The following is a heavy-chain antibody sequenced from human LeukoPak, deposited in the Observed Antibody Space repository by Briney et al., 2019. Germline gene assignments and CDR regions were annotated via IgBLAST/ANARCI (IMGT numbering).Heavy chain of an antibody. CDR3: VRVNPSGWAVGDAFDI. J-gene: IGHJ3*02. Sequence: PSETLSLTCTVSGGSISSYYWSWIRQPPGKGLEWIGYIYYSGSTNYNPSLKSRVTISVDTSKNQFSLKLSSVTAADTAVYYCVRVNPSGWAVGDAFDIWGQGTMVTVSS. CDR1: GGSISSYY. V-gene: IGHV4-59*01. D-gene: IGHD6-19*01. CDR2: IYYSGST.